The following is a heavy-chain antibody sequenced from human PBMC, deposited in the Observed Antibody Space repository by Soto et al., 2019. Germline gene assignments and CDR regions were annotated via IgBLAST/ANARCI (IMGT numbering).Heavy chain of an antibody. V-gene: IGHV3-48*03. CDR3: ARAGSESRGHYFFDS. CDR2: ISNTGSTV. CDR1: GFIFSNAE. D-gene: IGHD3-22*01. J-gene: IGHJ4*02. Sequence: GGSLRLSCEASGFIFSNAEMNWVRQAPGKGLEWVAHISNTGSTVFFADSVKGRFTISRDNTKNSVYLQMNSLRAGDTAVYYCARAGSESRGHYFFDSWGQGAQVTVSS.